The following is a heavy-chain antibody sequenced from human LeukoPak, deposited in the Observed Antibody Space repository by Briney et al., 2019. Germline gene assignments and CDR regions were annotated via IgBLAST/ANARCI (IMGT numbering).Heavy chain of an antibody. D-gene: IGHD5-18*01. CDR2: IIPIFVIA. Sequence: SVKVSCKASGGTFSSYAISWVRQAPGQGLEWIGRIIPIFVIANYAQKFQGRVTITADKSTSTAYMELSSLRSEDTAVYYCVTAMVRGEYYYYGMDVWGQGTTVTVSS. J-gene: IGHJ6*02. CDR3: VTAMVRGEYYYYGMDV. V-gene: IGHV1-69*04. CDR1: GGTFSSYA.